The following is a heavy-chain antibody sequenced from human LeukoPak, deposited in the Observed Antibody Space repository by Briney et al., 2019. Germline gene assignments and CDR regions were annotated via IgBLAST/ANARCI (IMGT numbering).Heavy chain of an antibody. Sequence: SETLSLTCTVSGGSISSYYWSLIRQPPGKGLEWIGYIYYSGSTNYNPSLKSRVTISVDTSKNQFSLKLSSVTAADTAVYYCARELYSDAFDIWGQGTMVTVSS. J-gene: IGHJ3*02. CDR2: IYYSGST. D-gene: IGHD2-15*01. CDR3: ARELYSDAFDI. CDR1: GGSISSYY. V-gene: IGHV4-59*01.